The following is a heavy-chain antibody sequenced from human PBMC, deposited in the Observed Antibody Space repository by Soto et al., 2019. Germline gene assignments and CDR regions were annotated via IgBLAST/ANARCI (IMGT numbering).Heavy chain of an antibody. CDR3: GRDGSGGIIDS. D-gene: IGHD2-15*01. Sequence: QVQLVQSGAEVKKPGASVKVSCKTSGYTFTGYGINCVRQAPGHGLEWMGWISVFNGNTKYGQNIQDRVIMTTDTSTSTAYMELRSLRSDDPAVYFCGRDGSGGIIDSWGQGTMLIVSS. J-gene: IGHJ3*01. CDR1: GYTFTGYG. CDR2: ISVFNGNT. V-gene: IGHV1-18*01.